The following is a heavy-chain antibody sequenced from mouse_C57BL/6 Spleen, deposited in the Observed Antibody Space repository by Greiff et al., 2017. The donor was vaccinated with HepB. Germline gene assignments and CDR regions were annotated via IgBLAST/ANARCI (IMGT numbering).Heavy chain of an antibody. Sequence: QVQLKQSGAELVRPGASVTLSCKASGYTFTDYEMHWVKQTPVHGLEWIGAIDPETGGTAYNQKFKGKAILTADKSSSTAYMELRSLTSEDSAVYDGTSLGLRAWFAYWGQGTLVTVSA. J-gene: IGHJ3*01. CDR2: IDPETGGT. V-gene: IGHV1-15*01. CDR3: TSLGLRAWFAY. D-gene: IGHD2-4*01. CDR1: GYTFTDYE.